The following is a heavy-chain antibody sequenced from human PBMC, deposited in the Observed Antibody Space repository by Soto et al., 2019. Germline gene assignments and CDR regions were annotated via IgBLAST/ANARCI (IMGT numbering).Heavy chain of an antibody. D-gene: IGHD1-26*01. V-gene: IGHV1-18*04. J-gene: IGHJ3*02. CDR3: ARDLSVGAGPDDAFAI. CDR2: ISAYNGNT. Sequence: QVQLVQSGAEVKKPGASVKVSCKASGYTFTSYGISWVRQAPGQGLEWMGWISAYNGNTNYAQKLQGRVTMTTDTSTSTAYRELRSLRSDDTAVYYCARDLSVGAGPDDAFAIWGQGTMVTVSS. CDR1: GYTFTSYG.